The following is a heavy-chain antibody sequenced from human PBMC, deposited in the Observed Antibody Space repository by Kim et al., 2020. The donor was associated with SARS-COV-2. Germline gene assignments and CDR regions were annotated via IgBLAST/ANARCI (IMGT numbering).Heavy chain of an antibody. V-gene: IGHV4-34*01. CDR3: ARVAYGSGSNSESGKYYYYGMDV. Sequence: SETLSLTCAVYGGSFSGYYWSWIRQPPGKGLEWIGEINHSGSTNYNPSLKSRVTISVDTSKNQFSLKLSSVTAADTAVYYCARVAYGSGSNSESGKYYYYGMDVWGQGTTVTVSS. D-gene: IGHD3-10*01. J-gene: IGHJ6*02. CDR2: INHSGST. CDR1: GGSFSGYY.